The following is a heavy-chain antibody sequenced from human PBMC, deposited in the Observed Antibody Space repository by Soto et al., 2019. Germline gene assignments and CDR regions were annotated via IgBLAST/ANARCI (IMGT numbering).Heavy chain of an antibody. CDR1: GGTFSSYA. D-gene: IGHD4-17*01. CDR3: ARDLEGYGGEVP. CDR2: IIPIFGTA. Sequence: GASVKVSCKASGGTFSSYAISWVRQAPGQGLEWMGGIIPIFGTANYAQKFQGRVTITADESTSTAYMELSSLRSEDTAVYYCARDLEGYGGEVPWGQGTLVTVSS. V-gene: IGHV1-69*13. J-gene: IGHJ5*02.